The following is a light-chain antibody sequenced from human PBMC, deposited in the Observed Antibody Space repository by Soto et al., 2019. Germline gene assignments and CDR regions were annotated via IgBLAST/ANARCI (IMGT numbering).Light chain of an antibody. Sequence: DIQMTQSPSSLSASVGDRVTITCQASQDISHYLNWYQQKPGKAPKLLIYDASNLETGVPSKFSGSGSGKDFIFTISSLQPEDIATYYCQQFNNLPWTFGQGTKVEIE. CDR1: QDISHY. V-gene: IGKV1-33*01. CDR2: DAS. J-gene: IGKJ1*01. CDR3: QQFNNLPWT.